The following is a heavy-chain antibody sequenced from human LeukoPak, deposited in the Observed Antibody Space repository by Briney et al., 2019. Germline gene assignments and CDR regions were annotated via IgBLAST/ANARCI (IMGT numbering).Heavy chain of an antibody. V-gene: IGHV3-53*01. Sequence: GGSLRLSCTVSGFTVSINSMSWVRQAPGKGLEWVSFSDSVKGRFTISRDNSKNTLYLQVNSLRAEDTAVYYCARRAGEYSHPYDYWGQGTLVTVSS. D-gene: IGHD4-17*01. J-gene: IGHJ4*02. CDR3: ARRAGEYSHPYDY. CDR1: GFTVSINS.